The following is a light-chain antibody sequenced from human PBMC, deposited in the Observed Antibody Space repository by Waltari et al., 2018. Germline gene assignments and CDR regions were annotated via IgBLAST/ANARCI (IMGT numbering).Light chain of an antibody. CDR3: QQYNTYPFI. J-gene: IGKJ3*01. V-gene: IGKV1-5*03. CDR2: KAS. Sequence: DIQMTQSPSILSASVGDRVSITCRASQSVFTWLAWYQQRPGKAPELLISKASSREGGVPSRFSGSGSGTEFTLTISSLQPDDFATYYCQQYNTYPFIFGPGTKVDIK. CDR1: QSVFTW.